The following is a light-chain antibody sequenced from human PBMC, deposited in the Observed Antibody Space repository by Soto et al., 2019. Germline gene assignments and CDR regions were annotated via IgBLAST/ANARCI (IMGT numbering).Light chain of an antibody. J-gene: IGKJ4*01. V-gene: IGKV1-5*03. CDR1: PSISIW. CDR2: KAS. Sequence: DIQMTQSPSTLSASVGDRVTITCRASPSISIWLAWYQQKPGKAPKLLIYKASSLESGVPSRFSGSGSGTELTLTISSLQPDDFATYYCQQYNSFPLTFGGGTKVEIK. CDR3: QQYNSFPLT.